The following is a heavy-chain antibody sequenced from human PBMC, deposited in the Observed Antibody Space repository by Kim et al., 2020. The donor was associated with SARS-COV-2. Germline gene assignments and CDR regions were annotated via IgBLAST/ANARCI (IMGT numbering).Heavy chain of an antibody. CDR3: AAPRDDSSGYQADY. Sequence: NPSLKSRVTISVDTSKNQFSLKLSSVTAADTAVYYCAAPRDDSSGYQADYWGQGTLVTVSS. J-gene: IGHJ4*02. D-gene: IGHD3-22*01. V-gene: IGHV4-39*01.